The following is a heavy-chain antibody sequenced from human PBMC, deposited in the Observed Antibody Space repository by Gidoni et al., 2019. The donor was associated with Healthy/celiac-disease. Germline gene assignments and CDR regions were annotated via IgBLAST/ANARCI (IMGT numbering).Heavy chain of an antibody. CDR2: IYSGGST. CDR3: ARAPSQQQSYYYMDV. J-gene: IGHJ6*03. D-gene: IGHD6-13*01. Sequence: EVQLVESVGGLVKPVGSLRLSCAASGVTASSNYMSWVRKAPGQGLAWVSVIYSGGSTYYADSVKGRFTISRDNSKNTLYLQMNSLSAEDTAVYYCARAPSQQQSYYYMDVWGKGTTVTVSS. CDR1: GVTASSNY. V-gene: IGHV3-66*01.